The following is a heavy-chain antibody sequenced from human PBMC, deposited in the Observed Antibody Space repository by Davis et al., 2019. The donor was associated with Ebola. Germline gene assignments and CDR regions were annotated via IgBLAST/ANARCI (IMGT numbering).Heavy chain of an antibody. V-gene: IGHV3-13*01. D-gene: IGHD5-12*01. CDR1: GFTFSSYD. J-gene: IGHJ4*02. CDR3: ARYNSAYERADLDS. Sequence: GESLKISCAASGFTFSSYDMHWVRQAPGKGLEWVSAIGTAGDTYYPGSVKGRFTISRDNAKNTLYLQMNSLRVEDTAVYYCARYNSAYERADLDSWGQGTLVTVSS. CDR2: IGTAGDT.